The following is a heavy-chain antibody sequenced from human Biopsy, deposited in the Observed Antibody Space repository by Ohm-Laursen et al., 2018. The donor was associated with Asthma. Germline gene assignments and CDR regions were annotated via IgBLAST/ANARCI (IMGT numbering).Heavy chain of an antibody. CDR1: GFTFSSYA. J-gene: IGHJ4*02. D-gene: IGHD2-2*01. CDR3: ARKAGSCISRTCYSLDF. V-gene: IGHV3-23*01. Sequence: SLRLSCAASGFTFSSYAVSWVRQAPGKGLEWVSAISGSGGSTYYADSVKGRFTISRDNSKNTLYLQMSSLRSEDTAVYYCARKAGSCISRTCYSLDFWGQGTLVTVSS. CDR2: ISGSGGST.